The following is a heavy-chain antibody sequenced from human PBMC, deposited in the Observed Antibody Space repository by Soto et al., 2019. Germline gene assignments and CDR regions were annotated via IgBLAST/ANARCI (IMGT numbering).Heavy chain of an antibody. J-gene: IGHJ5*02. V-gene: IGHV3-23*01. D-gene: IGHD3-10*01. CDR1: GFPFNTYA. CDR2: TSIGGNT. CDR3: AKDLRPGLVVPTKSGFDP. Sequence: SLRLSCEASGFPFNTYALTWFRQPPGMGLEWVSTTSIGGNTDFAESVRGRFSVSRDNSKNTLYLQMTNLRAEDAAIYFCAKDLRPGLVVPTKSGFDPWGQGTRVTVSS.